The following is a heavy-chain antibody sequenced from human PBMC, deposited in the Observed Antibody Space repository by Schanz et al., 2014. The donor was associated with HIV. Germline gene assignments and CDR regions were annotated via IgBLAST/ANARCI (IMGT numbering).Heavy chain of an antibody. CDR2: IWYDGSNK. D-gene: IGHD6-6*01. Sequence: QVQLVESGGGVVQPGRSLRLSCAASGFTFSSYGMHWVRQAPGKGLEWVAVIWYDGSNKYYADSVKGRFTISRDNSKKPLYLQMNSLRAEDTAVYYCASTIYPYSSSSDYYYGMDVWGQGTTVSVSS. CDR1: GFTFSSYG. V-gene: IGHV3-33*01. CDR3: ASTIYPYSSSSDYYYGMDV. J-gene: IGHJ6*02.